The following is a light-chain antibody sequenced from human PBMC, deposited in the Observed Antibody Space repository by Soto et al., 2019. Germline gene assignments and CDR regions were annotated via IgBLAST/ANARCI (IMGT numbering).Light chain of an antibody. CDR3: HQRGTWPET. J-gene: IGKJ1*01. CDR1: QSVSTY. Sequence: EIVLTQFPATLSLSPGERATLSCRASQSVSTYLAWYQQKPGQAPRLLIYGASNRATGSPARFSGSGSGTDFTLTIGSLEPEDSAVYYCHQRGTWPETFGQGTKVEIK. CDR2: GAS. V-gene: IGKV3-11*01.